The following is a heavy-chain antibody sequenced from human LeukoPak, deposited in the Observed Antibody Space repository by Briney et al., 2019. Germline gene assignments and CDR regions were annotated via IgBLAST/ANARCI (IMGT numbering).Heavy chain of an antibody. V-gene: IGHV3-30*18. D-gene: IGHD6-19*01. J-gene: IGHJ2*01. Sequence: GGSLRLSCAASGFTFSSYVMHWVRQAPGKGLEWVAIISYDGSNMYYADSLKGRFTISRDNSKDTLYLQMNSLRAEDTAVYFCAKDGGPGSGWPGNFDLWGRGTLVTVSS. CDR3: AKDGGPGSGWPGNFDL. CDR1: GFTFSSYV. CDR2: ISYDGSNM.